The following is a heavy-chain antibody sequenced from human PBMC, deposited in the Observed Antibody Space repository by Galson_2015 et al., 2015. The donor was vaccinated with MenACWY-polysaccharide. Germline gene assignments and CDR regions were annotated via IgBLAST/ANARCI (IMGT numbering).Heavy chain of an antibody. CDR1: GGSIRTETYF. V-gene: IGHV4-39*02. Sequence: SETLSLTCTVSGGSIRTETYFWGWIRQPPGKGLEWIGTTSYTGSTYYNPSLKGRVAFSTDTSNNHFSLTVTSVTAADTAVYYCARRRKRVAGEFDYWGQGTLSPSPQ. D-gene: IGHD6-19*01. CDR3: ARRRKRVAGEFDY. CDR2: TSYTGST. J-gene: IGHJ4*02.